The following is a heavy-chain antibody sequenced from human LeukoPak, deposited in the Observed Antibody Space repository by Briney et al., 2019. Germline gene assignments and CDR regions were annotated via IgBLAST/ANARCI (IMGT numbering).Heavy chain of an antibody. CDR2: MNPNSGNT. CDR3: ARGYILTGYHDAFDI. Sequence: ASVKVSCKASGYTFTSYDINWVRQATGQGLEWMGWMNPNSGNTGYAQKFQGRVTMTRNTSISTAYVELSSLRSEDTAVYYCARGYILTGYHDAFDIWGQGTMVTVSS. D-gene: IGHD3-9*01. CDR1: GYTFTSYD. J-gene: IGHJ3*02. V-gene: IGHV1-8*01.